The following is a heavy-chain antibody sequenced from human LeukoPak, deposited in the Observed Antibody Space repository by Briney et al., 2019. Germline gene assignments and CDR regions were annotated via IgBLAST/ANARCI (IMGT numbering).Heavy chain of an antibody. D-gene: IGHD6-13*01. CDR2: IYYSGST. CDR3: AREGGQRSSWYDY. Sequence: PSETLSLTCTVSGGSISSYYWSWIRQPPGKGPEWIGYIYYSGSTNYNPSLKSRVTISVDTSKNQFSLKLSSVTAADTAVYYCAREGGQRSSWYDYWGQGTLVTVSS. J-gene: IGHJ4*02. V-gene: IGHV4-59*01. CDR1: GGSISSYY.